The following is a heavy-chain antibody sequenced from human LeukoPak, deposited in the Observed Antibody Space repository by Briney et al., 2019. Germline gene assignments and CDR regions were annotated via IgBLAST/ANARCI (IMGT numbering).Heavy chain of an antibody. Sequence: SETLSLTCTVSDTSINTYYWSWIRQPAGKGLEWIGHIYATGTTNYNPSLKSRVSMSIDTSKNQISLNLRSVTAADTAVYYCAKVAKYYYDPETYFFFENWGQGTLVTVSS. CDR3: AKVAKYYYDPETYFFFEN. J-gene: IGHJ4*02. V-gene: IGHV4-4*07. D-gene: IGHD3-10*01. CDR1: DTSINTYY. CDR2: IYATGTT.